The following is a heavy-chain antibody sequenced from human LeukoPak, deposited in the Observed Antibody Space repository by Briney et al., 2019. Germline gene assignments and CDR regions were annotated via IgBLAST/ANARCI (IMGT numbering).Heavy chain of an antibody. V-gene: IGHV3-23*01. D-gene: IGHD6-19*01. CDR2: ICDSGGST. CDR1: GFTFSISA. Sequence: GGSLRLSCAASGFTFSISAMSWVRQAPGEGLEWGSGICDSGGSTFYADSVKGRFTISRDNSKNILYLQMNSLRAEDTAVYYCARRSGIAVAGAFDYWGQGTLVTVSS. CDR3: ARRSGIAVAGAFDY. J-gene: IGHJ4*02.